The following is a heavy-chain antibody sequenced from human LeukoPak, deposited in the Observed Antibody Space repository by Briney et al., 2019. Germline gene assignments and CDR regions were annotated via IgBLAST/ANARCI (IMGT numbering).Heavy chain of an antibody. J-gene: IGHJ4*02. CDR3: ARVSSPLTTVVTPYFDY. D-gene: IGHD4-23*01. CDR1: GGSFSGYY. V-gene: IGHV4-34*01. CDR2: INHSGST. Sequence: SETLSLTCAVYGGSFSGYYWSWIRQPPGKGLEWIGEINHSGSTNYNPSLKSRVTISVDTSKNQFSLKLSSVTAADTAVYYCARVSSPLTTVVTPYFDYWGQGTLVTVSS.